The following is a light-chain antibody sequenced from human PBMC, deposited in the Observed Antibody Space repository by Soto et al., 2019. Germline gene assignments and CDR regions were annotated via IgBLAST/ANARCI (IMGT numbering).Light chain of an antibody. Sequence: EIVLTQSPATLSLSPGERATLSCRTSQSVSSYFAWYQQKPGRAPRLLIYDASNRATGTPARFIGSGSGTDFPHTISSLEPEDFAVYYCQPHSNWPLTFGQGTRLEIK. V-gene: IGKV3-11*01. CDR1: QSVSSY. CDR2: DAS. J-gene: IGKJ5*01. CDR3: QPHSNWPLT.